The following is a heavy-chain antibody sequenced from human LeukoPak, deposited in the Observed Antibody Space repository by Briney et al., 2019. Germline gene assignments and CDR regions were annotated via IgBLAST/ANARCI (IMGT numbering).Heavy chain of an antibody. CDR3: SGLYNYGMDV. CDR2: ISSRSHYI. V-gene: IGHV3-21*01. Sequence: SGGSLRLSCAASGFTFSTYSMNWVRQAPGKGLEWVSSISSRSHYIYYADSVKGRFTISRDNAKNSLYLQMNSLRAEDTAVYYCSGLYNYGMDVWGQGTTVTVSS. CDR1: GFTFSTYS. J-gene: IGHJ6*02.